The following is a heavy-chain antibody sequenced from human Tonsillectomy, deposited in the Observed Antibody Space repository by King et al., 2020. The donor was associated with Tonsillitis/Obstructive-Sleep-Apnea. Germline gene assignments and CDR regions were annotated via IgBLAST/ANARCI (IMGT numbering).Heavy chain of an antibody. CDR2: ISSRGSTI. CDR3: ARGPPVGAQTPSYYYGMDV. J-gene: IGHJ6*02. CDR1: GFIFSSYE. V-gene: IGHV3-48*03. Sequence: VQLVESGGGLVQPGGSLRLSCAASGFIFSSYEMNWVRQAPGKGLEWVSYISSRGSTIYYADSVKGRFTISRDNAKNSLYLQMNSLRADDTAVYYCARGPPVGAQTPSYYYGMDVWGQGTTVTVSS. D-gene: IGHD1-26*01.